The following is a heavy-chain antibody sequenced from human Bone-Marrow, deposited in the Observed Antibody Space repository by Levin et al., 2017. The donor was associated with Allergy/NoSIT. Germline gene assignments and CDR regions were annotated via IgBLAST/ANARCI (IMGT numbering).Heavy chain of an antibody. CDR2: ITSSSSYI. D-gene: IGHD5-12*01. Sequence: GESLKISCATSEFTVRTNYMSWVRQASGKGLEWVSSITSSSSYIYYADSVKGRFTISRDNAKNSLYLQMNSLRVEDTAVYYCARGLEYSGLPWGQGTLVTVSS. V-gene: IGHV3-21*01. J-gene: IGHJ5*02. CDR1: EFTVRTNY. CDR3: ARGLEYSGLP.